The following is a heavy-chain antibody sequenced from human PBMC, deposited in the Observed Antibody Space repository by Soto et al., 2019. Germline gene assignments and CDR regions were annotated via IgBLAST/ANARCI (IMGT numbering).Heavy chain of an antibody. J-gene: IGHJ6*02. CDR1: GGSISSGGYY. CDR2: IYYSGST. D-gene: IGHD6-19*01. V-gene: IGHV4-31*03. CDR3: ARDLSRGSGMDV. Sequence: SETLSLTCTVSGGSISSGGYYWSWIRQHPGKGLEWIGYIYYSGSTYYNPSLKSRVTISVDTSKNQFSLKLSSVTAADTAVYYCARDLSRGSGMDVWGQGTTVTVSS.